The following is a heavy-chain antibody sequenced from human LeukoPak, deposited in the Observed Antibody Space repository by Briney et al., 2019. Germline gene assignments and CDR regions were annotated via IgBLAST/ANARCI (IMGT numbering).Heavy chain of an antibody. D-gene: IGHD5-18*01. J-gene: IGHJ4*02. Sequence: PGGSLRLSCAASGFTFSSYEMNWVRQAPGKGLEWVSYISSSGSNIYYADSVKGRFTIYRDNAKNSLYLQMNSLRPEDTAVYYCAREFEDTAMVTWGQGTLVTVSS. CDR2: ISSSGSNI. CDR1: GFTFSSYE. CDR3: AREFEDTAMVT. V-gene: IGHV3-48*03.